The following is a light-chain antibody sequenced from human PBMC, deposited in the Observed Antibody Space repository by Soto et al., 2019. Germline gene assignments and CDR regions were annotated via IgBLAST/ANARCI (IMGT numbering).Light chain of an antibody. CDR1: QSLLHIDGYNY. Sequence: IVMTQSPLSLPVTPGEPASISCRSSQSLLHIDGYNYLDLYLQKPGQSPQLLIYLGSNRASGVPDRFSGSGSGTDFTLRISRVEAEDVGVYYCMQALQLRTFGQGTKVDI. J-gene: IGKJ1*01. CDR3: MQALQLRT. CDR2: LGS. V-gene: IGKV2-28*01.